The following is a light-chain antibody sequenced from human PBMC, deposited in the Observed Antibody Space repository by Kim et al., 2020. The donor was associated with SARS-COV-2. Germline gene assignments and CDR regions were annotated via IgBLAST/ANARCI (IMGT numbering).Light chain of an antibody. J-gene: IGKJ2*01. Sequence: SASVGDRVTNTCRASQSISSLLAWYQQKPVKAPKLLIYDASSLESGVPSRFSGSGSGTEFTLTISSLQPDDFATYYCQQYNSYSYTFGQGTKLEI. V-gene: IGKV1-5*01. CDR1: QSISSL. CDR2: DAS. CDR3: QQYNSYSYT.